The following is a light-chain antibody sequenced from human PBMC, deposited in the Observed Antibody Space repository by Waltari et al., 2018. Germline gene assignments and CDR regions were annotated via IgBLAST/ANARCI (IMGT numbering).Light chain of an antibody. Sequence: VLTQSPGTLSLSPGERATLSCRASQSLTKRYLAWYQQKPGQAPRLLIYDASSRAAGIPDRFSGSGSWTDFTLTISILEPEDFAVYYCQQYGSSILYTFGQGTKVEIK. CDR2: DAS. CDR3: QQYGSSILYT. V-gene: IGKV3-20*01. CDR1: QSLTKRY. J-gene: IGKJ2*01.